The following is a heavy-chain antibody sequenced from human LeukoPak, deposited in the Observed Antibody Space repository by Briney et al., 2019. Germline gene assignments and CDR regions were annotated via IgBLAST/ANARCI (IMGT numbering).Heavy chain of an antibody. CDR3: ASKEWFGELPDY. CDR1: GFSFSSYW. V-gene: IGHV3-21*01. J-gene: IGHJ4*02. Sequence: GGSLRLSCAASGFSFSSYWMSWVRQAPGKGLEWVSSISSSSSYIYYADSVKGRFTISRDNAKNSLYLQMNSLRAEDTAVYYCASKEWFGELPDYWGQGTLVTVSS. D-gene: IGHD3-10*01. CDR2: ISSSSSYI.